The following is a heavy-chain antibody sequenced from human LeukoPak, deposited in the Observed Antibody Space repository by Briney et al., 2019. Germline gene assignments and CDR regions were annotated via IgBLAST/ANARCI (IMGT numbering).Heavy chain of an antibody. J-gene: IGHJ4*02. CDR3: ARDRRNYDFWSGYLGVFDF. Sequence: SQTLSLTCTVSGGSINSYYWNWIRQAPGKGLEWIGYIYHSGGTNYNPSLKSRVTISVDRSKNQFSLKLSSVTAADTAVYYCARDRRNYDFWSGYLGVFDFWGQGTLVTVSS. D-gene: IGHD3-3*01. CDR2: IYHSGGT. V-gene: IGHV4-59*01. CDR1: GGSINSYY.